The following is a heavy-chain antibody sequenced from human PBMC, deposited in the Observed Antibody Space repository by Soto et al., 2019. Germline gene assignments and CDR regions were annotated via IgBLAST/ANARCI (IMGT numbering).Heavy chain of an antibody. J-gene: IGHJ4*02. CDR2: TSGSGGTT. CDR3: AKARITIFGVTQDFDY. Sequence: EVQLLESGGGLVQPGGSLRLSCAASGFTFTTYAMSWVRQAPGKGLEWVSGTSGSGGTTHYTDSVKGRFTISRDNSKNTLYLQMNSPRAEDTAVYYCAKARITIFGVTQDFDYWGQGTLVTVSS. CDR1: GFTFTTYA. V-gene: IGHV3-23*01. D-gene: IGHD3-3*01.